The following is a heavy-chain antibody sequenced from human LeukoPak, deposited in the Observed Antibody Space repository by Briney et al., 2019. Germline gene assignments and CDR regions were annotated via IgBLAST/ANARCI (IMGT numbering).Heavy chain of an antibody. CDR1: GGSFSGYY. CDR2: INHSGST. CDR3: ARGEREYQLLLSKKRPYNWNRFDY. J-gene: IGHJ4*02. D-gene: IGHD2-2*01. Sequence: SETLSLTCAVYGGSFSGYYWSWIRQPPGKGLEWIGEINHSGSTNYNPSLKSRVTISVDTSKNLFSLKLSSVTAADTAVYYCARGEREYQLLLSKKRPYNWNRFDYWGQGTLVTVSS. V-gene: IGHV4-34*01.